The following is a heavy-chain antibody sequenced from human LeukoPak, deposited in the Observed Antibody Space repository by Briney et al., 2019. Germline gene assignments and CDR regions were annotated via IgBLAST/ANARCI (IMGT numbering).Heavy chain of an antibody. V-gene: IGHV3-7*01. Sequence: GGSLRPSCAASGFTFSSYWMSWVRQAPGKGLEWVANIKQQGSEKYYVDSVRGRFTISRDDAKNSLYLQMNSLRAEDTAVYYCARLWPFDYWGQGTLVTVSS. CDR1: GFTFSSYW. CDR2: IKQQGSEK. CDR3: ARLWPFDY. D-gene: IGHD2-21*01. J-gene: IGHJ4*02.